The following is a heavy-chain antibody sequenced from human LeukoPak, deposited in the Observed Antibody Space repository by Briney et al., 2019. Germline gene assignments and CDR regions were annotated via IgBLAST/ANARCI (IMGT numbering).Heavy chain of an antibody. Sequence: GGSLRLSCAASGFTVSSNYMSWVRQAPGKGLEWVSVIYSGGSTYYADSVKGRFTISRDNSKNTLYLQMNSLRAEDTAVYYCAREARSSGSFDYWGQGTLVTVSS. CDR2: IYSGGST. CDR3: AREARSSGSFDY. D-gene: IGHD6-19*01. CDR1: GFTVSSNY. J-gene: IGHJ4*02. V-gene: IGHV3-53*01.